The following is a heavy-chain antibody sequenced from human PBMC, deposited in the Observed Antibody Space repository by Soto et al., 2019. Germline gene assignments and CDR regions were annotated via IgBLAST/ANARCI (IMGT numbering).Heavy chain of an antibody. CDR1: GFTFSTYD. J-gene: IGHJ4*02. D-gene: IGHD6-19*01. Sequence: QVQLVESGGGVVQPGSSLRLSCAACGFTFSTYDMHWVRQAPGKGLEWVAVIWYDGTKKYYADSVKGRFSISRDNFENILYLQMNSLRAEDTAVYYCARAHSSVWASVDYWGQGALVTVSS. CDR3: ARAHSSVWASVDY. CDR2: IWYDGTKK. V-gene: IGHV3-33*01.